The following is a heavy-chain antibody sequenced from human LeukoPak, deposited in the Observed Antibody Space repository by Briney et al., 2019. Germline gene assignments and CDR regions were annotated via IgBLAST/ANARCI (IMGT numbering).Heavy chain of an antibody. CDR3: AREVLLWFGEPYMDV. CDR1: GYTFTGYY. V-gene: IGHV1-2*02. J-gene: IGHJ6*03. CDR2: INPNSGGT. D-gene: IGHD3-10*01. Sequence: ASVKVSCKASGYTFTGYYMHWVRQAPGQGLEWMGWINPNSGGTNYAQKFQGRVTMTSDTSISTAYMELSRLRSDDTAVYYCAREVLLWFGEPYMDVWGKGTTVTVSS.